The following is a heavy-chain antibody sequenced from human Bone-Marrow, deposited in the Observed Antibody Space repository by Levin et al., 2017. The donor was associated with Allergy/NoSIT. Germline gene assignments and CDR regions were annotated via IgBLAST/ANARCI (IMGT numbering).Heavy chain of an antibody. Sequence: PVASVKVSCKASGYNFDTYYLHWVRQAPGQGFEWMGTINPRGGSTNYPQKFQGRVTMTRDTSTSTVYMDLYSLRSEDTAMYYCVREGLYSGYDLGLWGQGTLVTVSS. CDR2: INPRGGST. CDR3: VREGLYSGYDLGL. D-gene: IGHD5-12*01. V-gene: IGHV1-46*02. CDR1: GYNFDTYY. J-gene: IGHJ4*02.